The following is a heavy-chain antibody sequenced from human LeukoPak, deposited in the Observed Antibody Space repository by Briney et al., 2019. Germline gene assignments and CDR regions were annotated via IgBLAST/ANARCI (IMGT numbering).Heavy chain of an antibody. CDR1: GGSISSGGYS. D-gene: IGHD4-23*01. V-gene: IGHV4-30-2*02. J-gene: IGHJ2*01. CDR2: IYHSGST. Sequence: PSETLSLTCAVSGGSISSGGYSWSWIRQPPGKGLEWIGYIYHSGSTYYNPSLKSRVTISVDTSKNQFSLKLSSVTAADTAVYYCATVVTPGWYFDLWGRGTLVTVSS. CDR3: ATVVTPGWYFDL.